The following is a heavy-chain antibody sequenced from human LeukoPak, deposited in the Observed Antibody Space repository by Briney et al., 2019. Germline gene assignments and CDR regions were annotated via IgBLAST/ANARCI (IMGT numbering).Heavy chain of an antibody. Sequence: AASVKVSCKASGYTFTSCGISWVRQAPGQGLEWMGWISAYNGNTNYAQKLQGRVTMTTDTSTSTAYMELRSLRSDDTAVYYCARVEVEYQLHGKTHYGMDVWGQGTTVTVSS. J-gene: IGHJ6*02. CDR1: GYTFTSCG. V-gene: IGHV1-18*01. CDR2: ISAYNGNT. D-gene: IGHD2-2*01. CDR3: ARVEVEYQLHGKTHYGMDV.